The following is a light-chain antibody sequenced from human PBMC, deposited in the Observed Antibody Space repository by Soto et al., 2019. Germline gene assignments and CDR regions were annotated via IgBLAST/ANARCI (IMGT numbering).Light chain of an antibody. CDR3: QQRSNWPPVT. CDR2: DAS. V-gene: IGKV3-11*01. J-gene: IGKJ4*01. Sequence: EIVLTQSPATLSLSPGERATLSCRASQSVSSYLAWYQQKPGQAPRLLIYDASNRATGIPARFSGSGSGTDLPLTISSLEPEDFAIYYCQQRSNWPPVTFGGGTKGEIK. CDR1: QSVSSY.